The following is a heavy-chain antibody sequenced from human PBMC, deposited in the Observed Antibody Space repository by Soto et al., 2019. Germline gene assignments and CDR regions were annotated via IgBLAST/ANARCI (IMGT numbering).Heavy chain of an antibody. Sequence: SGPTLVNPTQTLTLTCTFSGFSLSISGVGVSWIRQPPGKAPEWLALIYGDDDKFYSPSLKTRLTITKDTSKNQVVLSMTNMEPVDTATYYCTHSFHLLLHYWGQGTLVTVSS. CDR1: GFSLSISGVG. D-gene: IGHD2-2*01. CDR2: IYGDDDK. CDR3: THSFHLLLHY. J-gene: IGHJ4*02. V-gene: IGHV2-5*02.